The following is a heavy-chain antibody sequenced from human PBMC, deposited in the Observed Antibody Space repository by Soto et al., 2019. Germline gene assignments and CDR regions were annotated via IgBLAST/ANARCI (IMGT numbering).Heavy chain of an antibody. D-gene: IGHD3-16*02. Sequence: GASVKVSCKASGGTFSSYAISWVRQAPGQGLEWMGGIIPIFGTANYAQKFQGRVTITADKSTSTAYMELSSLRSEDTAVYYCASKFITIDSWYYYYGMDVWGQGTTGTVS. J-gene: IGHJ6*02. CDR3: ASKFITIDSWYYYYGMDV. V-gene: IGHV1-69*06. CDR2: IIPIFGTA. CDR1: GGTFSSYA.